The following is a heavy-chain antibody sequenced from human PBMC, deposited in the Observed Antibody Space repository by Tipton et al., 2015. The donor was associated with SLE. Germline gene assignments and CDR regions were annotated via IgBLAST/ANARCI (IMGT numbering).Heavy chain of an antibody. CDR2: IYYTGNT. D-gene: IGHD5-12*01. V-gene: IGHV4-59*12. CDR3: ARGVVGGYDYFDY. CDR1: GGPISNYY. Sequence: TLSLTCSVSGGPISNYYWSWIRQPPGKGLEWIGYIYYTGNTNYNPSLKSRVTMLVDTSKNQFSLRMSSVTAADTAVYYCARGVVGGYDYFDYWGQGSLVTVSS. J-gene: IGHJ4*02.